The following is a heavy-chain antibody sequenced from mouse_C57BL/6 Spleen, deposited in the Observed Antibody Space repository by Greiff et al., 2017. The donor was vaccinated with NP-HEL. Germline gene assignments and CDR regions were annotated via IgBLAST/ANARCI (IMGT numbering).Heavy chain of an antibody. CDR1: GFTFTDYY. V-gene: IGHV7-3*01. J-gene: IGHJ3*01. CDR2: IRNKANGYTT. Sequence: EVKLVESGGGLVQPGGSLSLSCAASGFTFTDYYMSWVRQPPGKALEWLGFIRNKANGYTTEYSASVKGGFTISRDNSQSILYLQMNALRAEDSATYYCARSLKAFAYWGQGTLVTVSA. CDR3: ARSLKAFAY. D-gene: IGHD1-3*01.